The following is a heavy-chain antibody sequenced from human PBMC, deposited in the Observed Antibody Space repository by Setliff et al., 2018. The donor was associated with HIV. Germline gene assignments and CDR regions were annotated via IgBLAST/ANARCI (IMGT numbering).Heavy chain of an antibody. J-gene: IGHJ3*02. CDR2: LSYSGST. Sequence: SETLSLTCTVSVASISGYYWSWIREPPGKGLEWIGYLSYSGSTNYNPSLKSRVTISVDTSKNQFSLKLSSVTAADTAVYYCARLGYSVYDVPAFDIWGQGTMVT. CDR3: ARLGYSVYDVPAFDI. D-gene: IGHD5-12*01. V-gene: IGHV4-59*08. CDR1: VASISGYY.